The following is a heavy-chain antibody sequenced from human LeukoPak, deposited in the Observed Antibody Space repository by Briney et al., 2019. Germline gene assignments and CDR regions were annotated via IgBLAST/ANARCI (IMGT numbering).Heavy chain of an antibody. Sequence: GSLRLSFAVSGFTVRDNYLNWVRQTPGKGLECVSALYSGGAAYYADSVKGRFTISRDNAKNSLYLQMNSLRAEGTAVYYCATHTLVPAAHIVWGKGTTVTVSS. CDR3: ATHTLVPAAHIV. CDR1: GFTVRDNY. J-gene: IGHJ6*04. D-gene: IGHD2-2*01. V-gene: IGHV3-53*01. CDR2: LYSGGAA.